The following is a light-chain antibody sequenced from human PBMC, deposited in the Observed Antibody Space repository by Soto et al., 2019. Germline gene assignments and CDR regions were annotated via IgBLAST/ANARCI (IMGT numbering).Light chain of an antibody. CDR3: ISYTDRQSYL. Sequence: QSALTQPRSVSGSPGQSVTISCTGTSSDVAAFDFVSWYQQYPDKAPKLIIHDVNKRPSGVPDRFSGSKSGNTASLTISGLQTEDEADYYCISYTDRQSYLFGTGTKVTVL. V-gene: IGLV2-11*01. CDR2: DVN. J-gene: IGLJ1*01. CDR1: SSDVAAFDF.